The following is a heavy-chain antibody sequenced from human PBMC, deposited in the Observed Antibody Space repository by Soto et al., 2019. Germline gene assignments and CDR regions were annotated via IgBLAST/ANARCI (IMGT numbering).Heavy chain of an antibody. Sequence: QMQLQESAPGLVKPSQTLSLTCTVSGASISDADSYWSWVRQTPGKGLQWIGFLHYSGTTYYNPSLRRRSSLSLDMSKNQLSLNLTSVTAADTAVYYCARRGGSSSGYYYYAMDVWGQGTTVTVSS. CDR3: ARRGGSSSGYYYYAMDV. D-gene: IGHD6-6*01. CDR2: LHYSGTT. V-gene: IGHV4-30-4*01. CDR1: GASISDADSY. J-gene: IGHJ6*02.